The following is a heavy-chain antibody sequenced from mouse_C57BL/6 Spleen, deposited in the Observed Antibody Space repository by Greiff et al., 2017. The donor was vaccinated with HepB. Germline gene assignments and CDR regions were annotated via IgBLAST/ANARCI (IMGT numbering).Heavy chain of an antibody. CDR3: ARGVNWDVGY. CDR1: GYTFTSYT. D-gene: IGHD4-1*01. CDR2: INPSSGYT. J-gene: IGHJ2*01. Sequence: VQLQQSGAELARPGASVKMSCKASGYTFTSYTMHWVKQRPGQGLEWIGYINPSSGYTKYNQKFKDKDTLTAAKSSSTAYMQLSSLTSEDSAVYYFARGVNWDVGYWGQGTTLTVSS. V-gene: IGHV1-4*01.